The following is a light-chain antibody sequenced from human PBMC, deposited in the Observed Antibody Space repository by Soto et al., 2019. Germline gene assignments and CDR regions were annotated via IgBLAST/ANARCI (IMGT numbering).Light chain of an antibody. J-gene: IGKJ1*01. CDR3: QQYNSYWWT. Sequence: DIQMTQSPSTLSASVGDRVTITCRASQSISSWLAWYQQKPGKAPNLLIYKASSLESGVPSRFSGSGSGTEFTLTISSLQPDDFATYYCQQYNSYWWTFGQGTKVDIK. CDR2: KAS. CDR1: QSISSW. V-gene: IGKV1-5*03.